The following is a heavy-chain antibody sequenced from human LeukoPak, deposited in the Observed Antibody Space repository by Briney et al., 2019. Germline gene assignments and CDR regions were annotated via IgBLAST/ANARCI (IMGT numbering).Heavy chain of an antibody. CDR1: SGSISSSSYY. J-gene: IGHJ4*02. V-gene: IGHV4-39*07. Sequence: SETLSLTCTVSSGSISSSSYYWGWIRQPPGKGLEWIGSIYYSGSTYYNPSLRSRVTISVDTSKNQFSLKLSSVTAADTAVYYCARSRGYSYGPFDYWGQGTLVTVSS. CDR2: IYYSGST. CDR3: ARSRGYSYGPFDY. D-gene: IGHD5-18*01.